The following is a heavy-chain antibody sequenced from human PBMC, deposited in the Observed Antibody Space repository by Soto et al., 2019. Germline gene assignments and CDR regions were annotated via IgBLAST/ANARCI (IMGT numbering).Heavy chain of an antibody. CDR1: GGSISSYY. J-gene: IGHJ4*02. CDR3: ARVSSWYGDFDY. D-gene: IGHD6-13*01. V-gene: IGHV4-59*12. Sequence: SETLSLTCTVSGGSISSYYWSWIRQPPGKGLEWIGYIYYSGSTYYNPSLKSRVTISVDRSKNQFSLKLSSVTAADTAVYYCARVSSWYGDFDYWGQGTLVTVSS. CDR2: IYYSGST.